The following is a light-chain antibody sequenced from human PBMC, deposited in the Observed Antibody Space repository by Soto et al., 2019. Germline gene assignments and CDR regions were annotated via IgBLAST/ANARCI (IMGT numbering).Light chain of an antibody. CDR1: QSISSW. V-gene: IGKV1-5*03. CDR2: QVS. Sequence: DIQVTQSPSTLYASVGDRVTITCRASQSISSWLAWYQQKPGKAPKLLIYQVSSLESGVPSRFSGSGSGREFTLTISSLQPYDFATYYCQQSRTFGQWTKVEIK. J-gene: IGKJ1*01. CDR3: QQSRT.